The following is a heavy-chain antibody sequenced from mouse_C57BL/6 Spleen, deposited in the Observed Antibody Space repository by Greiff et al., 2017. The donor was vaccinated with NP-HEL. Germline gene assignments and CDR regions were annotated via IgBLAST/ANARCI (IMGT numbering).Heavy chain of an antibody. CDR1: GYTFTSYW. V-gene: IGHV1-69*01. CDR2: IDPSDSYT. CDR3: ALFITTVVAHFDY. J-gene: IGHJ2*01. D-gene: IGHD1-1*01. Sequence: VQLQQPGAELVMPGASVKLSCKASGYTFTSYWMHWVKQRPGQGLEWIGEIDPSDSYTNYNQKFKGKSTLTVDKSSSTAYMQLSSLTSEDSAVYYCALFITTVVAHFDYWGQGTTLTVSS.